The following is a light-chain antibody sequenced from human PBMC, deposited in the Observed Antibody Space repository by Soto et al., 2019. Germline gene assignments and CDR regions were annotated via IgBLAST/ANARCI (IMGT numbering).Light chain of an antibody. CDR1: QGIRND. V-gene: IGKV1-17*01. CDR3: QQSRNWIT. J-gene: IGKJ5*01. CDR2: AAY. Sequence: DIQMTQSPSSLSASVGDRVTITCRASQGIRNDLGWYQQKPGTAPKRLIYAAYSLQSGVPSRFSGSGSGTEFTITISRLEDDDFAVYYRQQSRNWITFGQGTRLEIK.